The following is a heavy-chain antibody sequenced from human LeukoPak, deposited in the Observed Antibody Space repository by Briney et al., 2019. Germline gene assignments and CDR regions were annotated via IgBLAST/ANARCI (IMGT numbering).Heavy chain of an antibody. CDR1: GFTFSSYS. J-gene: IGHJ4*02. V-gene: IGHV3-21*01. CDR2: ISSSSSYL. Sequence: PGGSLRLSCAAFGFTFSSYSMNWGRQAPGKGLEWGSSISSSSSYLYKADSVKGRFPISRDNAKNSLYLQMNSLRAEDTAVYYCARVGSSSRIGYWGQGTLVTVSS. D-gene: IGHD6-13*01. CDR3: ARVGSSSRIGY.